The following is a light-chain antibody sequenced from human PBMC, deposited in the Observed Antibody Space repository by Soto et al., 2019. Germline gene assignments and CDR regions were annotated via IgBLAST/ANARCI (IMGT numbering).Light chain of an antibody. CDR3: QQYNSDSYT. Sequence: DIPMTQSPSTLSASVGDRVTITCRASQSIRSYLAWYQQKPGKAPKLLIYRASNLESGVPSRFSGSGSDTDFTLTISSLQPDDFATYYCQQYNSDSYTFGQGTKLEIK. CDR2: RAS. J-gene: IGKJ2*01. CDR1: QSIRSY. V-gene: IGKV1-5*03.